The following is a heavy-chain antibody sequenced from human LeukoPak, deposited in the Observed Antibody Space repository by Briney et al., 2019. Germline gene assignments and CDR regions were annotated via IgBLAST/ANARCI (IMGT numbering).Heavy chain of an antibody. CDR3: ARDKGSTMVRGVIAYNWFDP. CDR1: GYTFTGYY. V-gene: IGHV1-46*01. D-gene: IGHD3-10*01. J-gene: IGHJ5*02. Sequence: VASVKVSCKASGYTFTGYYMHCVRQAPGQGLECMGIINPSGGSTSYAQKFQGRVTMTRDMYTSTVYMEVSSLRSEDTAVYYCARDKGSTMVRGVIAYNWFDPWGQGTLVTVSS. CDR2: INPSGGST.